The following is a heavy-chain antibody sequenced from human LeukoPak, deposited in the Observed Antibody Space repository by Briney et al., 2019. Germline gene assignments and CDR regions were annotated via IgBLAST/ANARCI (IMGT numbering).Heavy chain of an antibody. Sequence: GGSLRLSCAASGLTFSSCAMSWVRQAPGKGLEWVSAISGSGGSTYYADSVKGRFTISRDNSKNTLYLQMNSLRAEDTAVYYCAKDRGYSYGYPYYFDYWGQGTLVTVSS. V-gene: IGHV3-23*01. J-gene: IGHJ4*02. D-gene: IGHD5-18*01. CDR2: ISGSGGST. CDR1: GLTFSSCA. CDR3: AKDRGYSYGYPYYFDY.